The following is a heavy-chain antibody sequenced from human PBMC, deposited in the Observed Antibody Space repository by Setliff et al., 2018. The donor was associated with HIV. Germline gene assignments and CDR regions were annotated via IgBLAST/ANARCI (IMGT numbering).Heavy chain of an antibody. V-gene: IGHV1-69*10. D-gene: IGHD6-13*01. CDR1: GDTFSSYA. CDR2: IIPILGIA. Sequence: SVKVSCKASGDTFSSYAISWVRQAPGQGLEWMGGIIPILGIANYAQKFQDRVTITADKSTDTAYMELSSLRSEDTAVYYCARAQPTNRIAAAGFDYWGQGTLVTVSS. CDR3: ARAQPTNRIAAAGFDY. J-gene: IGHJ4*02.